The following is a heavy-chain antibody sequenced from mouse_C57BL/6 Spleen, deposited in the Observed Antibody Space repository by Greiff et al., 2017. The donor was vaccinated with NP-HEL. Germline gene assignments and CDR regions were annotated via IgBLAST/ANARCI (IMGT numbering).Heavy chain of an antibody. J-gene: IGHJ4*01. Sequence: EVQLQESGPGLVKPSQSLSLTCSVTGYSITSGYYWNWIRQFPGNKLEWMGYISYDGSNNYNPSLKNRISITRDTSKNQFFLKLNSLTTEDTATYYCALIYDGYYNYAMDYWGQGTSVTVSS. CDR2: ISYDGSN. D-gene: IGHD2-3*01. CDR1: GYSITSGYY. CDR3: ALIYDGYYNYAMDY. V-gene: IGHV3-6*01.